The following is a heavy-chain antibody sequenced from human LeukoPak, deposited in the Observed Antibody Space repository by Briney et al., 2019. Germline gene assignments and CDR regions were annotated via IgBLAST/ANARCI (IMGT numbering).Heavy chain of an antibody. J-gene: IGHJ3*02. D-gene: IGHD6-6*01. CDR2: INHNGNT. CDR3: ARHGLVAARHAFDI. V-gene: IGHV4-34*01. Sequence: PSETLSLTCTVFYGAFSGYYWSWIRQPPGKGLGWIGEINHNGNTNYNPSLKSRVTISVDTSKDQFSLKLSSVTAADTAVYYCARHGLVAARHAFDIWGQGTMVTVSS. CDR1: YGAFSGYY.